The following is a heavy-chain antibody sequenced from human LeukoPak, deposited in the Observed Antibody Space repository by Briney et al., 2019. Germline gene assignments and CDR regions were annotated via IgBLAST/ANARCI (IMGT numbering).Heavy chain of an antibody. CDR1: GGTFSSYA. CDR2: VIPIFGTA. Sequence: ASVKVSCKASGGTFSSYAISWVRQAPGQGLEWMGGVIPIFGTANFAQKFQGRVTTTADKSTSTAYMELSSLRSEDTAVYYCARGLGGYNYYGMDVWGQGTTVTVSS. V-gene: IGHV1-69*06. D-gene: IGHD3-10*01. J-gene: IGHJ6*02. CDR3: ARGLGGYNYYGMDV.